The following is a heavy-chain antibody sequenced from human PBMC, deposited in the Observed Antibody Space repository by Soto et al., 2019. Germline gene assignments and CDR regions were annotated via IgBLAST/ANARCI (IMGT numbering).Heavy chain of an antibody. CDR3: ATDWGSGTHYARAFDV. J-gene: IGHJ3*01. CDR2: IRSNIDGATT. CDR1: GFAFKYAR. D-gene: IGHD3-16*01. V-gene: IGHV3-15*01. Sequence: GGSLRLSCAASGFAFKYARMTWVRQAPGKGLEWVGHIRSNIDGATTAYAAPVKGRFTISRDESKNTVDLQMNSLITEDTAVYYCATDWGSGTHYARAFDVWGQGTMVTVSS.